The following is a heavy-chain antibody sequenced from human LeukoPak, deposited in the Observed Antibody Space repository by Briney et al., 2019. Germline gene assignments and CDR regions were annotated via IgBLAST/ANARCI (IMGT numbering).Heavy chain of an antibody. CDR3: ARGSAGITMVRGVIITKGWFDP. J-gene: IGHJ5*02. Sequence: ASVKVSCKASGYTFTSYDINWVRQATGQGLEWMGWMNPNSGNTGYAQKFQGRVTITRNTSISTAYMELSSLRSEDTPVYYCARGSAGITMVRGVIITKGWFDPWGQGTLVSVSS. V-gene: IGHV1-8*03. D-gene: IGHD3-10*01. CDR1: GYTFTSYD. CDR2: MNPNSGNT.